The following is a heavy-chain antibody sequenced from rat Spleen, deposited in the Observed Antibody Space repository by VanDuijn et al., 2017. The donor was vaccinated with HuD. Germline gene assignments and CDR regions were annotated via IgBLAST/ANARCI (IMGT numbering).Heavy chain of an antibody. Sequence: QVQLQQSGAELAKPGSXXKISCKXXXYTXXXYXXXWIXXXTGQGLEYXGYINTGSGGTYNNEKFKGKATLTVDKSSSPAFMQLSSLTPEDTAVYYGAREGVTTGVTGWFAYWGQGTLVTVSS. D-gene: IGHD1-1*01. CDR1: XYTXXXYX. CDR3: AREGVTTGVTGWFAY. J-gene: IGHJ3*01. CDR2: INTGSGGT. V-gene: IGHV1-57*01.